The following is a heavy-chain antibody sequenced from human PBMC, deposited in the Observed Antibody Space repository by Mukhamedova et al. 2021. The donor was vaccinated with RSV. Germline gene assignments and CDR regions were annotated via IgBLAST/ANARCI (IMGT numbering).Heavy chain of an antibody. CDR2: IRSKAYGGTT. Sequence: GLEWVGFIRSKAYGGTTEYAASVKGRFTISRDDSKSIAYLQMNSLKTEDTAVYYCTRVVVYCSSTSCYYYYYYYMEVWGKGTTVT. V-gene: IGHV3-49*02. CDR3: TRVVVYCSSTSCYYYYYYYMEV. D-gene: IGHD2-2*01. J-gene: IGHJ6*03.